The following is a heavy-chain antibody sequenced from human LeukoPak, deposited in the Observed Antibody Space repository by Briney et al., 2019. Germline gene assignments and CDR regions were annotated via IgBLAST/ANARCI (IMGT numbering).Heavy chain of an antibody. CDR3: ARDLDCSSTSCYEGFCFDY. CDR2: ISYDGSNK. V-gene: IGHV3-30*04. D-gene: IGHD2-2*01. Sequence: GGSLRLSCAASGFTFSSYAMHWVRQAPGKGLEWVAVISYDGSNKYYADSVKGRFTISRDNSKNTLYLQMNSLRAEDTAVYYCARDLDCSSTSCYEGFCFDYWGQGTLVTVSS. CDR1: GFTFSSYA. J-gene: IGHJ4*02.